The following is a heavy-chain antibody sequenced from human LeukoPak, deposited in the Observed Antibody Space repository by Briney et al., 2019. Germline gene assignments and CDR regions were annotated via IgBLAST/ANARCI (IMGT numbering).Heavy chain of an antibody. CDR3: APHRNSHYSYFDY. D-gene: IGHD3-10*01. J-gene: IGHJ4*02. V-gene: IGHV3-23*01. Sequence: GGSLRLSCAASGFTFSSYAMSWVRQAPGKGLEWVSAISGSGGGSTHYADSVKGRFTIYRDNSKNILYLQMNSLRAEDTAVYYCAPHRNSHYSYFDYWGQGTLVTVSS. CDR2: ISGSGGGST. CDR1: GFTFSSYA.